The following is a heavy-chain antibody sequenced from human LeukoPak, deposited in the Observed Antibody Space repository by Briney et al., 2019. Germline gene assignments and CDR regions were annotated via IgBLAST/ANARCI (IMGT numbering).Heavy chain of an antibody. V-gene: IGHV1-18*04. CDR1: GYTFTSYV. CDR2: ISAYDGNT. J-gene: IGHJ6*04. D-gene: IGHD4-17*01. CDR3: ARDSGSAVTPYYYYGMDV. Sequence: ASVRVSCKASGYTFTSYVISWVRQAPGQGLEGMGWISAYDGNTNYAQKLQGRVTMTTDTSTSTAYMELRSLRSDDTAVYYCARDSGSAVTPYYYYGMDVWGKGTTVTVSS.